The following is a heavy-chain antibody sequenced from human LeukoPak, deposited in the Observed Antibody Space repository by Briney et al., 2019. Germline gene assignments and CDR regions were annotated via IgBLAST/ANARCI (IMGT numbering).Heavy chain of an antibody. V-gene: IGHV1-18*01. CDR3: ARDLVHFYDSSGYYYVPFDY. J-gene: IGHJ4*02. CDR1: GYTFTSYG. CDR2: ISAYNGNT. Sequence: ASVKVSCKASGYTFTSYGISWVRQAPGQGLEWMGWISAYNGNTNYAQKLQGRVTMTTDTSTSTAYMELRSLRSDDTAVYYCARDLVHFYDSSGYYYVPFDYWGQGTLVTVSS. D-gene: IGHD3-22*01.